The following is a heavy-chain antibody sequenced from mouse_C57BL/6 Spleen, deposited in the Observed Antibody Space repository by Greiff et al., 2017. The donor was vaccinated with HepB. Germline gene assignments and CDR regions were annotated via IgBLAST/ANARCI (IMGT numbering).Heavy chain of an antibody. CDR3: ARNWGTTVGFDY. D-gene: IGHD1-1*01. V-gene: IGHV2-2*01. Sequence: VQLKESGPGLVQPSQSLSITCTVSGFSLTSYGVHWVRQSPGKGLEWLGVIWSGGSTDYNAAFISRRSISKDNSKSQVFFKMNSLQAYDTAIYYCARNWGTTVGFDYWGQGTTLTVSS. CDR2: IWSGGST. J-gene: IGHJ2*01. CDR1: GFSLTSYG.